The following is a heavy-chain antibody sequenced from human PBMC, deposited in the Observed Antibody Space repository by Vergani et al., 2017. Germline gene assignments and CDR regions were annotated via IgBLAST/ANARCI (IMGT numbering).Heavy chain of an antibody. CDR3: ASVAAATIDAFDI. D-gene: IGHD2-15*01. CDR1: GFTFSSYA. J-gene: IGHJ3*02. Sequence: QVQLVESGGGVVQPGRSLRLSCAASGFTFSSYAMHWVRQAPGKGLEWVAVISYDGSNKYYADSVKGRFTISRDNSKKTLYLQMNSLRAEDTAVYYCASVAAATIDAFDIWGQGTMVTVSS. CDR2: ISYDGSNK. V-gene: IGHV3-30*04.